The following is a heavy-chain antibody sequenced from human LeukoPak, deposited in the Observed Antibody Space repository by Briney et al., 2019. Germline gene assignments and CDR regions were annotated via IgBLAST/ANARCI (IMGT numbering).Heavy chain of an antibody. CDR1: GFTFSSSS. J-gene: IGHJ4*02. Sequence: PGGSLRLSCAASGFTFSSSSINWVRQAPGKGLEWVSGISWNSGSIGYADSVKGRFTISRDNAKNSLYLQMNSLRAEDTALYYCAKGNDYYGSGNIDYWGQGTLVTVSS. CDR2: ISWNSGSI. D-gene: IGHD3-10*01. V-gene: IGHV3-9*01. CDR3: AKGNDYYGSGNIDY.